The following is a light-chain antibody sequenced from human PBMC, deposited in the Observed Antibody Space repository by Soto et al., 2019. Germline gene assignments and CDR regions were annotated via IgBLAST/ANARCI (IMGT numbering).Light chain of an antibody. CDR1: QSISSW. J-gene: IGKJ1*01. V-gene: IGKV1-5*03. CDR3: QQYNNYSVT. CDR2: KAS. Sequence: DIKIAQSPSSLSASVGDRVTITCRASQSISSWLAWYQQITGKAPKLLIYKASSLASGVPSRFRGSGYRTEFTLPISRLQPDDFTTYYCQQYNNYSVTFGQGTKVDIK.